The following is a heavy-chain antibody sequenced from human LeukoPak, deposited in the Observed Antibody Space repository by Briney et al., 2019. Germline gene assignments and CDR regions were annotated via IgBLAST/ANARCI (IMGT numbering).Heavy chain of an antibody. V-gene: IGHV3-21*01. Sequence: GGSLRLSCAASGFTFSSYSMNWVRQALGKGLEWVSSISRSSRHLYYADSVKGRFTISRDDAKNSVYLQMNSLRADETAVYYCVRDFDTVTTAYLQLWGQGTLVTVSS. D-gene: IGHD4-17*01. CDR1: GFTFSSYS. J-gene: IGHJ1*01. CDR2: ISRSSRHL. CDR3: VRDFDTVTTAYLQL.